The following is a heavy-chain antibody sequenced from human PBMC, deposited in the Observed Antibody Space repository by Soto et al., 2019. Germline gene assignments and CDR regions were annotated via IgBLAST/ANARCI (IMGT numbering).Heavy chain of an antibody. Sequence: QVQLVESGGGVVQPGRSLRLSCAASGFTFSSYGMHWVRQAPGKGLEWVAVIWYDGSNKYYADSVKGRFTISRDNSKNTLYLQMNSLRAEDTAVYYCARDGGYGDYEGGAFDIWGQGTMVTVSS. CDR2: IWYDGSNK. J-gene: IGHJ3*02. D-gene: IGHD4-17*01. CDR3: ARDGGYGDYEGGAFDI. V-gene: IGHV3-33*01. CDR1: GFTFSSYG.